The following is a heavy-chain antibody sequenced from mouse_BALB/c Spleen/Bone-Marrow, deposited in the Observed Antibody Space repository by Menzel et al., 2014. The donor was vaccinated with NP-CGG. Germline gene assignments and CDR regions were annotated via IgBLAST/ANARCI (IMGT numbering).Heavy chain of an antibody. D-gene: IGHD1-1*01. V-gene: IGHV14-3*02. CDR3: ARYYYGTLLDY. J-gene: IGHJ2*01. CDR1: GFNIKDTY. CDR2: IDPANGNT. Sequence: VQLKESGAELVKSGASVKLSCTASGFNIKDTYMHWVKQRPEQGLEWIGRIDPANGNTKYDPKFQGKATITADTSSNTAYPQLSSLTSEDTAVYYCARYYYGTLLDYWGQGTTLTVSS.